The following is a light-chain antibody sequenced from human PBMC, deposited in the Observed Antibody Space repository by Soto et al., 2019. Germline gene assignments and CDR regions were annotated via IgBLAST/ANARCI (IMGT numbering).Light chain of an antibody. CDR1: SSDVGGYNY. CDR2: DVS. J-gene: IGLJ3*02. CDR3: SSYTTSNTLE. V-gene: IGLV2-14*03. Sequence: QAVVTQPASVSGSPGQSITISCTGTSSDVGGYNYVSWYQQHPGKAPKLMIYDVSHRPSGVSTRFSGSKSGNTASLTISGLQAEDEADYYCSSYTTSNTLEFGGGTKLTVL.